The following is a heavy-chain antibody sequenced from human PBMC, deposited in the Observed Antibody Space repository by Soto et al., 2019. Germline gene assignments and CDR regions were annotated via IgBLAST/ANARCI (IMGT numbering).Heavy chain of an antibody. V-gene: IGHV4-34*01. CDR3: ASGRPNYYDSSGSLDP. D-gene: IGHD3-22*01. J-gene: IGHJ5*02. Sequence: QVQLQQWGAGLLKPSETLSLTCAVYGGSFSGYYWSWIRQPPGKGLEWLGEINHSGSTNYNPSLKSRVTISVDTSKNQFSLKLSSVTAADTAVYYCASGRPNYYDSSGSLDPWGQGTLVTVSS. CDR2: INHSGST. CDR1: GGSFSGYY.